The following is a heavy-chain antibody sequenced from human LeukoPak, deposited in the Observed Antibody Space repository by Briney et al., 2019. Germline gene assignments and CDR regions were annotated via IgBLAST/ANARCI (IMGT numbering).Heavy chain of an antibody. CDR2: IYYSGST. CDR3: ARTHRRSGWSEGYFDY. Sequence: SETLSLTCTVSGGSISSYYWSWIRPPPGKGLEWLGYIYYSGSTNYNPSLKSRVTISVDTSKNQFSLKLSSVTAADTAVYYCARTHRRSGWSEGYFDYWGQGTLVTVSS. J-gene: IGHJ4*02. V-gene: IGHV4-59*01. CDR1: GGSISSYY. D-gene: IGHD6-19*01.